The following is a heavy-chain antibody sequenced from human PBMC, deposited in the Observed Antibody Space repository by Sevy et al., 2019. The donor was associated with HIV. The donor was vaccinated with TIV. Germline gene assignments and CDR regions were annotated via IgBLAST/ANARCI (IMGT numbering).Heavy chain of an antibody. V-gene: IGHV3-49*01. CDR3: TSDIPGGFRYSSAWYYFDS. CDR2: IRSKAYGGTT. D-gene: IGHD6-19*01. Sequence: GGSLRLSCTASGFTFGDYAMSWFRQAPGKGLEWVGFIRSKAYGGTTEYTASVKGRFTISRDDSIRIAYLQMNSLKTEDTAVYYCTSDIPGGFRYSSAWYYFDSWGQGTLVTVSS. CDR1: GFTFGDYA. J-gene: IGHJ4*02.